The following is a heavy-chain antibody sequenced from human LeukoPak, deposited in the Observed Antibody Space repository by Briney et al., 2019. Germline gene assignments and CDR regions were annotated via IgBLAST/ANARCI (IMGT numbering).Heavy chain of an antibody. CDR3: AREEINGYSYGDYYGMDV. Sequence: GGSLRLSCAASGFTVSSNYMSWVRQALGKGLEWVSVIYSGGSTYYADSVKGRFTISRDNSKNTLYLQMNSLRAEDTAVYYCAREEINGYSYGDYYGMDVWGQGTTVTVSS. V-gene: IGHV3-66*01. D-gene: IGHD5-18*01. CDR1: GFTVSSNY. CDR2: IYSGGST. J-gene: IGHJ6*02.